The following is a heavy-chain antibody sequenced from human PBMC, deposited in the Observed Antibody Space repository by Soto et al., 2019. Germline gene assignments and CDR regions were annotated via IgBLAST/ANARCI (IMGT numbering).Heavy chain of an antibody. CDR1: GYSFTSYW. CDR2: IYPGDSDT. CDR3: ARQKSEGYSYGFTVVDY. V-gene: IGHV5-51*01. J-gene: IGHJ4*02. Sequence: PGESLKISCKGSGYSFTSYWIGWVRQMPGKGLEWMGVIYPGDSDTRYSPYFQGQVTISADKSISTAYLQWSSLKASDTAMYYCARQKSEGYSYGFTVVDYWGQGTLVTVSS. D-gene: IGHD5-18*01.